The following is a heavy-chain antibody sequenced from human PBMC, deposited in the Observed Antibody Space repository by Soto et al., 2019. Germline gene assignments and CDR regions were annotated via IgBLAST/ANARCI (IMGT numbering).Heavy chain of an antibody. CDR1: GGSISSYY. CDR3: ARSDYGGNVDY. V-gene: IGHV4-59*01. Sequence: LSLTCTVSGGSISSYYWSWIRQPPGKGLEWIGYIYYSGSTNYNPSLKSRVTISVDTSKNQFSLKLSSVTAADTAVYYCARSDYGGNVDYWGQGTLVTVSS. D-gene: IGHD4-17*01. J-gene: IGHJ4*02. CDR2: IYYSGST.